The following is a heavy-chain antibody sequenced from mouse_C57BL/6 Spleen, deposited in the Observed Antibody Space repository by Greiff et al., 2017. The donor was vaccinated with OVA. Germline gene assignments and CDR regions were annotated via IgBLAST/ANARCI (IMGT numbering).Heavy chain of an antibody. V-gene: IGHV1-62-3*01. D-gene: IGHD1-1*01. J-gene: IGHJ1*03. CDR3: ARGHYYGSRRWYFDV. Sequence: QVQLQQPGAELVKPGASVKLSCKASGYTFTSYWMHWVKQRPGRGLEWIGRIDPNSGGTEYNEKFKGKATLTSDTSSSTAYMQLSSLTSEDSAIYFCARGHYYGSRRWYFDVWGTGTTVTVSS. CDR2: IDPNSGGT. CDR1: GYTFTSYW.